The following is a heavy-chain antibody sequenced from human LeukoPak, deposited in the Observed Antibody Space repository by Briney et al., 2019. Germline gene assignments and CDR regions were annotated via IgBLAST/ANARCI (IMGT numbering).Heavy chain of an antibody. CDR3: ATMGDDIAASTPSYWYFDL. CDR2: INHSGST. D-gene: IGHD6-13*01. Sequence: SETLSLTCAVYGGSFSGYYWSWIRQPPGKGLEWIGEINHSGSTNYNPSLKSRVTISVDTSKNQFSLKLSSVTAADTAVYYCATMGDDIAASTPSYWYFDLWGRGTLVTVSS. V-gene: IGHV4-34*01. CDR1: GGSFSGYY. J-gene: IGHJ2*01.